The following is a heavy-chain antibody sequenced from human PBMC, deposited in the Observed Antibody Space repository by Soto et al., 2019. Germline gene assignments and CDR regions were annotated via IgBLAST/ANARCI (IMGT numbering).Heavy chain of an antibody. Sequence: ASVKVSCKASGYTFTSYGISWVRQAPRQGLEWMGWISAYNGNTNYAQKLQGRVTMTTDTSTSTAYMELRSLRSDDTAVYYCARGALYDSSGYYLNWFDPWGQGTLVTVSS. V-gene: IGHV1-18*01. D-gene: IGHD3-22*01. J-gene: IGHJ5*02. CDR1: GYTFTSYG. CDR3: ARGALYDSSGYYLNWFDP. CDR2: ISAYNGNT.